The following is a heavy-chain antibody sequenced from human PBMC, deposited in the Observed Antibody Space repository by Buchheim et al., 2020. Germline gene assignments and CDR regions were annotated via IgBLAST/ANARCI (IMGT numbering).Heavy chain of an antibody. CDR3: AKEPRGYSSGQLDY. V-gene: IGHV3-23*04. J-gene: IGHJ4*02. CDR2: IGGSGAST. CDR1: RFSFSSYA. Sequence: EVELVEFGGGLVQPGGSLRLSCAASRFSFSSYAMTWVRQAPGKGLECVSAIGGSGASTYYADSVKGRFTVSRDNSKNTLYLHMNSLSADDTAVYYCAKEPRGYSSGQLDYWGQGTL. D-gene: IGHD5-18*01.